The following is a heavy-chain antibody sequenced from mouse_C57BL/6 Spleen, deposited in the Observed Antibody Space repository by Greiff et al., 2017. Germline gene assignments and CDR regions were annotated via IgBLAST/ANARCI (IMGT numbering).Heavy chain of an antibody. V-gene: IGHV1-80*01. CDR3: ARSRYYGSSSDFDY. J-gene: IGHJ2*01. D-gene: IGHD1-1*01. CDR1: GYAFSSYW. CDR2: IYPGDGDT. Sequence: QVQLKESGAELVKPGASVKISCKASGYAFSSYWMNWVKQRPGKGLEWIGQIYPGDGDTNYNGKFKGKATLTADKSSSTAYMQLSSLTSEDSAVYFCARSRYYGSSSDFDYWGQGTTRTVSS.